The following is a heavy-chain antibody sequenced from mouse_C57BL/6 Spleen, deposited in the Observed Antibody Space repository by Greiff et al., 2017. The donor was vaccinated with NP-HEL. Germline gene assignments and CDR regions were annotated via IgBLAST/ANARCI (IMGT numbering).Heavy chain of an antibody. CDR3: SRGYFDY. CDR2: IDPETGGT. V-gene: IGHV1-15*01. J-gene: IGHJ2*01. CDR1: GYTFTDYE. Sequence: VKLQQSGAELVRPGASVTLSCKASGYTFTDYEMHWVKQTPVHGLEWIGAIDPETGGTAYNQKFKGKAILTADKSSSTAYMELRSLTSEDSAVYYCSRGYFDYWGQGTTLTVSS.